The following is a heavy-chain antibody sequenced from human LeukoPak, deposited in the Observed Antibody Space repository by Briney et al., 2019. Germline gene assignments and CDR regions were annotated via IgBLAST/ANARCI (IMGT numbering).Heavy chain of an antibody. Sequence: PGGSLRLSCAASGFMLTNYGMNWVRQAPGKGPQWVSYMSGTGASVSYADSVKGRFTMSRSSGKNSVFLQMDSLRVEDTAIYYCASLSLGEIRTTSYAFDLWGQGTMVTVSS. CDR1: GFMLTNYG. V-gene: IGHV3-48*01. J-gene: IGHJ3*01. CDR2: MSGTGASV. D-gene: IGHD3-16*01. CDR3: ASLSLGEIRTTSYAFDL.